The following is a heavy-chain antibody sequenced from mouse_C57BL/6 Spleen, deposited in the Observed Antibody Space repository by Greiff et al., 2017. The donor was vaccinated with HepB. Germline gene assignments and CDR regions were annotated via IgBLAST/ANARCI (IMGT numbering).Heavy chain of an antibody. CDR3: APLGAMDY. J-gene: IGHJ4*01. CDR1: GYAFSSSW. V-gene: IGHV1-82*01. Sequence: QVQLKQSGPELVKPGASVKISCKASGYAFSSSWMNWVKQRPGKGLEWIGRIYPGDGDTNYNGKFKGKATLTADKSSSTAYMQLSSLTSADSAVYFCAPLGAMDYWGQGTSVTVSS. CDR2: IYPGDGDT.